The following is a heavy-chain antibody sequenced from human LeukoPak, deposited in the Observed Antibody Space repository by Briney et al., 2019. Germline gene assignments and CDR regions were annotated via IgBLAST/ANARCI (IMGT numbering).Heavy chain of an antibody. CDR2: IHYSGST. CDR1: GGSVSSGSYY. Sequence: PPETLSLTCTVSGGSVSSGSYYWSWIRQPPGKGLEWIGNIHYSGSTKYNPSLKSRVTISVDTSKNQFSLKLSSVTAADTAVYYCARGGWSLDYWGQGTLVTVSS. CDR3: ARGGWSLDY. D-gene: IGHD2-15*01. V-gene: IGHV4-61*01. J-gene: IGHJ4*02.